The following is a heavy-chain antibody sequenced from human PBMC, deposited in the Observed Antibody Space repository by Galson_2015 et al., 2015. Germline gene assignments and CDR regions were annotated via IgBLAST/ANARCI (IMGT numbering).Heavy chain of an antibody. CDR3: ARAFGKSDYDILTGYSLDAFDI. CDR1: GDTFSSYA. V-gene: IGHV1-69*10. J-gene: IGHJ3*02. Sequence: SVKVSCKASGDTFSSYAISWVRQAPGQGLEWMGWIIPILGIANYAQKFQGRVTITADKSTSTAYMELSSLRSEDTAVYYCARAFGKSDYDILTGYSLDAFDIWGQGTMVTVSS. CDR2: IIPILGIA. D-gene: IGHD3-9*01.